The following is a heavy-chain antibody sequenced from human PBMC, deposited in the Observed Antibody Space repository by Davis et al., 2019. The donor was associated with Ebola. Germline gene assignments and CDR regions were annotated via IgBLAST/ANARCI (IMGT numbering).Heavy chain of an antibody. Sequence: GGSLTLSCAASGFTFSSYAMHWVRQAPGKGLEWVAVISNDGRNKYYADSVKGRFTISRDNSKKTLYLQMNSLRAEDTAVYYCARDRTMVRGVITLKNYYYGMDVWGQGTTVTVSS. CDR2: ISNDGRNK. V-gene: IGHV3-30*04. CDR3: ARDRTMVRGVITLKNYYYGMDV. CDR1: GFTFSSYA. J-gene: IGHJ6*02. D-gene: IGHD3-10*01.